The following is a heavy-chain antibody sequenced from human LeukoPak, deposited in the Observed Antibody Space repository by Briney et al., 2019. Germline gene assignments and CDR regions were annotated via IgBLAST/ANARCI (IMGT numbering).Heavy chain of an antibody. CDR2: MNPNSGNT. CDR1: GYTFTSYD. Sequence: GASVKVSCKASGYTFTSYDINWVRQATGQGLEWMGWMNPNSGNTNYAQKLQGRVTMTTDTSTSTAYMELRSLRSDDTAVYYCARVGDPGAPGWFDPWGQGTLVTVSS. CDR3: ARVGDPGAPGWFDP. V-gene: IGHV1-18*01. D-gene: IGHD3-10*01. J-gene: IGHJ5*02.